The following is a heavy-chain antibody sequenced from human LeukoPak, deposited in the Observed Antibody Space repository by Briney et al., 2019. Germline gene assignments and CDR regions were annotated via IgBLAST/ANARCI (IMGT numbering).Heavy chain of an antibody. CDR3: ARDPPPHSSSYWGSYSYYYIDV. D-gene: IGHD3-22*01. CDR1: GYTFTGYY. CDR2: IDPDSGDT. J-gene: IGHJ6*03. V-gene: IGHV1-2*06. Sequence: AASVKVSCKASGYTFTGYYIHWVRQAPGQGLEWIGRIDPDSGDTNYAQKFQGRVTMTRDTSISTAYMELSSLRSDDTAVYYCARDPPPHSSSYWGSYSYYYIDVWGKGTTVTVSS.